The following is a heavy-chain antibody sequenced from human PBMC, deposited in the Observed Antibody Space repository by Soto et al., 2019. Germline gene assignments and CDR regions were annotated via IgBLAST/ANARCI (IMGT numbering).Heavy chain of an antibody. D-gene: IGHD4-17*01. CDR1: GYSFTTYW. Sequence: EVQLLQSGAEVKTPGESLKSSCKGSGYSFTTYWMGGVRQMPGKGLEWMGIIFPGDSDTKYSPSCQGQVTSSVDKSITTAFLQCDSLKGSDTAMYYCAGQKTVTKNQYNWFDPWGQGNLVTVPS. CDR3: AGQKTVTKNQYNWFDP. V-gene: IGHV5-51*01. CDR2: IFPGDSDT. J-gene: IGHJ5*02.